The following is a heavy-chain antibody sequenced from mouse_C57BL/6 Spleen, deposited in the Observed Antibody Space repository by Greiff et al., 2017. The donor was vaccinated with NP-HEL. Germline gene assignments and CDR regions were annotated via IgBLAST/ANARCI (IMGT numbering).Heavy chain of an antibody. CDR1: GFNIKDDY. Sequence: VQLQQSGAELVRPGASVKLSCTASGFNIKDDYMHWVKQRPEQGLEWIGWIDPENGDTEYASKFQGKATITADTSSNTAYLQLSSLTSEGTAVYYCTTGLRRAFFDYWGQGTTLTVSS. V-gene: IGHV14-4*01. CDR3: TTGLRRAFFDY. J-gene: IGHJ2*01. D-gene: IGHD2-4*01. CDR2: IDPENGDT.